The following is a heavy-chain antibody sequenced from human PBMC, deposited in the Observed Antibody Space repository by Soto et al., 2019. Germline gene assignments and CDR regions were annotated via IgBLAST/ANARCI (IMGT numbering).Heavy chain of an antibody. CDR1: GFTFSSYW. D-gene: IGHD3-3*01. V-gene: IGHV3-74*01. CDR3: ARAIVGYDFWSGYFRDYYYYGMDV. Sequence: EVQLVESGGGLVQPGGSLRLSCAASGFTFSSYWMHWVRQAPGKGLVWVSRINSDGSSTSYADSVKGRFTISRDNAKNTLYLQMNSLRAEDMAVYCCARAIVGYDFWSGYFRDYYYYGMDVWGQGTTVTVSS. J-gene: IGHJ6*02. CDR2: INSDGSST.